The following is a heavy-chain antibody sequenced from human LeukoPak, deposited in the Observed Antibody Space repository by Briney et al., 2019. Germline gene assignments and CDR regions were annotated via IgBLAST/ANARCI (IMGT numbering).Heavy chain of an antibody. Sequence: PGGSLRLSCAASGFTFDDYAMHWVRQAPGKGLEWVSLISGDGGSTYYADSVKGRFTISRDNSKNSLYLQMNSLGTEDTALYYCAKVYYGSGSYYALNDAFDIWGQGTMVTVSS. V-gene: IGHV3-43*02. CDR1: GFTFDDYA. J-gene: IGHJ3*02. D-gene: IGHD3-10*01. CDR3: AKVYYGSGSYYALNDAFDI. CDR2: ISGDGGST.